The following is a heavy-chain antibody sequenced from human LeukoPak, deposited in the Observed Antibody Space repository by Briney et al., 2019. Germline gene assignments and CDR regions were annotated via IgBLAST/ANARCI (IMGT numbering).Heavy chain of an antibody. CDR2: ISTTGTTI. Sequence: GGSLRLSCAASGFIFSSFEMNWVRQAPGKGLEWISYISTTGTTIYYAESVKGRFTISRGNTNNALYLQMNSLRAEDTAIYYCARDMQLSTWGLGTMVTVSS. V-gene: IGHV3-48*03. CDR1: GFIFSSFE. J-gene: IGHJ3*01. D-gene: IGHD3-16*02. CDR3: ARDMQLST.